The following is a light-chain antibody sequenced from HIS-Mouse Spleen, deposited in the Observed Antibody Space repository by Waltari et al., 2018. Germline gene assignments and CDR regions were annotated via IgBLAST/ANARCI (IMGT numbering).Light chain of an antibody. J-gene: IGLJ1*01. V-gene: IGLV2-23*01. Sequence: QSALTQPASVSGSPGQSITISCTGTSSDVGSYNIVSWYQQHPGKAPKLMIYEGSKRPAGVSNRFSGSKSGNTASLTISGLQAEDEADYYCCSYAGSSTSPYVFGTGTKVTVL. CDR1: SSDVGSYNI. CDR3: CSYAGSSTSPYV. CDR2: EGS.